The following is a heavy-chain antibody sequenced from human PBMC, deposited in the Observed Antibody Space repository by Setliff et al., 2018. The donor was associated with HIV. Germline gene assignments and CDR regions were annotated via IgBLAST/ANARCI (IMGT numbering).Heavy chain of an antibody. V-gene: IGHV1-69*10. Sequence: SVKVSCKASGGTFSSYAISWVRQAPGQGLEWRGGIIPILGIANYEQKFQGRVTITTDESTSTADMVLSSLRSEDTAVYYCARARTRVQGGKSLYYMDVWGKGTTVTVSS. D-gene: IGHD2-15*01. CDR3: ARARTRVQGGKSLYYMDV. CDR2: IIPILGIA. J-gene: IGHJ6*03. CDR1: GGTFSSYA.